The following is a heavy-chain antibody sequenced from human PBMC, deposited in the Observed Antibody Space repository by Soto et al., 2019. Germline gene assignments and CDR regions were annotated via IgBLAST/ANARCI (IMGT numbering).Heavy chain of an antibody. CDR3: ATPPAGYYYYGMDV. J-gene: IGHJ6*02. Sequence: QFQLVQSGAEVKKPGSSVKASCKASGGTFSSYAISLVRQAPGQGLEWMGGIIRIFGTADYAQKFQGRVTITADESTSTAYMELSSRRSEDTAVYYCATPPAGYYYYGMDVWGQGTTVTVSS. CDR1: GGTFSSYA. CDR2: IIRIFGTA. V-gene: IGHV1-69*12.